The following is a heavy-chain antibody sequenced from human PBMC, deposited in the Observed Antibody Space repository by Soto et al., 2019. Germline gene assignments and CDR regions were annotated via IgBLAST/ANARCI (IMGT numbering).Heavy chain of an antibody. D-gene: IGHD2-21*01. Sequence: EEQLVESGGGLVQPGGSLRLSCAASGFTFSSYWMHWVRQAPGKGLVWVSRINPGGSITTYADSVKGRFTISRDNAKNTLYLQMNSLRGDDTAVYYCATVPVGTYCVWNYWGQGALVTVSS. CDR3: ATVPVGTYCVWNY. CDR1: GFTFSSYW. CDR2: INPGGSIT. J-gene: IGHJ4*02. V-gene: IGHV3-74*01.